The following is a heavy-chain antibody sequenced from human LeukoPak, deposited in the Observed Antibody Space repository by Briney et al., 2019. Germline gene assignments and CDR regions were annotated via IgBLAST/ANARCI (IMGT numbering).Heavy chain of an antibody. D-gene: IGHD1-14*01. CDR3: ARIGNANRVFEY. V-gene: IGHV4-59*11. Sequence: SETLSLTRTVSGGSISSHYWSWIRQPPGKGLEWIGCIYYSRSTNYNPSLKSRVTISVDTSKNQFSLKLSSVTAADTAVYYCARIGNANRVFEYWGQGTLVTVSS. J-gene: IGHJ4*02. CDR1: GGSISSHY. CDR2: IYYSRST.